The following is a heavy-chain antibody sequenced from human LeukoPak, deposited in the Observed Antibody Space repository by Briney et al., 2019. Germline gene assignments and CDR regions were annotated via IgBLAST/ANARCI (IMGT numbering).Heavy chain of an antibody. J-gene: IGHJ6*03. CDR1: GGSISSSY. Sequence: SSETLSLTCTVSGGSISSSYWSWIRQPAGKGLEWIGRIYTSGRTNNNPSLKSRVTMSVDTSKNQLSLKLSSVTAADTAVYYCARGRVVRGVTGRNYYYYYMDVWGKGTTVTISS. CDR3: ARGRVVRGVTGRNYYYYYMDV. CDR2: IYTSGRT. V-gene: IGHV4-4*07. D-gene: IGHD3-10*01.